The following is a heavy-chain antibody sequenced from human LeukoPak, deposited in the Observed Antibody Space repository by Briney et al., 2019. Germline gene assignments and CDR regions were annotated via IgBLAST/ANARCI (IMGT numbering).Heavy chain of an antibody. J-gene: IGHJ1*01. CDR1: GFNFEDYG. V-gene: IGHV3-20*04. Sequence: PGGSLRLSCVTSGFNFEDYGFSWVRQGPGKGLEWVSGISWNSNSAYADSVRGRFTISRDNANNSIVLQMSSLRVEDTALHFCVTGASSVWNEFWGQGTLVTVSS. CDR2: ISWNSNS. CDR3: VTGASSVWNEF. D-gene: IGHD6-19*01.